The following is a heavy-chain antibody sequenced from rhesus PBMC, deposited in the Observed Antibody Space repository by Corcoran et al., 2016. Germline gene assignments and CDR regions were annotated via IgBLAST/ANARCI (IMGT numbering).Heavy chain of an antibody. CDR3: AKGVLQYLDWPVVY. D-gene: IGHD3-3*01. V-gene: IGHV3-201*01. Sequence: EVQLVESGGGVVQPGGSLRRSCEAPGFTFAAYAMRWGRQASGKGLEWVSAISWDGGSTGYADSVKGRFTISRDNAKNSLYLQMDRLRAEDTALYYCAKGVLQYLDWPVVYWGQGVLVTVSS. J-gene: IGHJ4*01. CDR1: GFTFAAYA. CDR2: ISWDGGST.